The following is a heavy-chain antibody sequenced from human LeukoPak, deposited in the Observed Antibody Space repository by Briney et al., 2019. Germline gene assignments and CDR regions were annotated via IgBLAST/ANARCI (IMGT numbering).Heavy chain of an antibody. D-gene: IGHD1-26*01. CDR2: IYTSGST. CDR3: ARESLGPPYYFDY. CDR1: GGSIRSGSDY. J-gene: IGHJ4*02. V-gene: IGHV4-61*02. Sequence: SQTLSLTCNVSGGSIRSGSDYWSWIRQPAGKGLEWIGRIYTSGSTNYNPSLKSRVTISVDTSKNQFSLKLTSVTAADTAVYYCARESLGPPYYFDYWGQGTLVTVSS.